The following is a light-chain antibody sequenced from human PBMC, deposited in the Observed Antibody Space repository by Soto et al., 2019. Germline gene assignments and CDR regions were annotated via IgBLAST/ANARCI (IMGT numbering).Light chain of an antibody. J-gene: IGKJ5*01. Sequence: DVVMTQTPLSLSVAPGQPASISCKSSQSLLHITGETFLFWYLQKPGQSPQLLIYEVSTRASGVPDRFNGSGSGTDFTLTLSNLQAEDVAVYYCQQYLDTRVTFGQGTRLEIK. CDR2: EVS. CDR3: QQYLDTRVT. CDR1: QSLLHITGETF. V-gene: IGKV2-29*01.